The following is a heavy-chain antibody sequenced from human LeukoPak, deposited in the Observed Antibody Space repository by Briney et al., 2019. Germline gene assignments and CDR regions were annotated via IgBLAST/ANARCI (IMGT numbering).Heavy chain of an antibody. Sequence: TGGSLRPSCAASGFTFSDYYMNWIRQAPGKGLEWVSYIVGSGSIISYADSVKGRFTISRDNAKNSLYLQMNSLRAEDTAVYYCARSMVYGYYMDVWGKGTTVTVSS. CDR2: IVGSGSII. D-gene: IGHD2-8*01. CDR1: GFTFSDYY. V-gene: IGHV3-11*01. J-gene: IGHJ6*03. CDR3: ARSMVYGYYMDV.